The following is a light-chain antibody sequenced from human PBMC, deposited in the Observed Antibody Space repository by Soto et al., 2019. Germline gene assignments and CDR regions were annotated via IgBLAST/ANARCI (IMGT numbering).Light chain of an antibody. V-gene: IGKV1-39*01. CDR2: AAS. CDR1: QSVTTY. CDR3: QHLRAYPFS. Sequence: DIQLTQSPSSLSASVGDRVTITCRASQSVTTYLNWYQQKPGKAPKLLISAASSLRDGVPSRFSGSGSGTVFTLTINNLQPEDFATYYCQHLRAYPFSFGQGTKLDVK. J-gene: IGKJ2*03.